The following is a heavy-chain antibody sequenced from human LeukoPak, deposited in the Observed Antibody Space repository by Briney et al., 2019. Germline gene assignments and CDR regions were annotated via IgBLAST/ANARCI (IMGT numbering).Heavy chain of an antibody. Sequence: GGSLRLSCAASGFTFSSYEMNWVRQAPGKGLEWVSYISSSGSTIYYADSVKGRFTISRDNAKNSLYLQMNSLRAEDTAVYYCAKGSMTIKLDPWGQGTLVTVSS. CDR2: ISSSGSTI. D-gene: IGHD5-24*01. J-gene: IGHJ5*02. CDR1: GFTFSSYE. CDR3: AKGSMTIKLDP. V-gene: IGHV3-48*03.